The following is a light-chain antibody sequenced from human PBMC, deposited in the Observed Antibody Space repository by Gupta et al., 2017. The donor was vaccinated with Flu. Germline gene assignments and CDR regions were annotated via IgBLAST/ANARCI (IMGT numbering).Light chain of an antibody. CDR2: WAS. J-gene: IGKJ1*01. CDR3: QQYDTTPWT. V-gene: IGKV4-1*01. CDR1: QNVLYISNNKNY. Sequence: DIVMTQSPDSLAVSLGERATINCKSSQNVLYISNNKNYLAWYQKRPGQPPKLPISWASTRESGVPDRFSGSGSGTDFTLTISSLQAEDVAIYYFQQYDTTPWTFGPGTSVEIK.